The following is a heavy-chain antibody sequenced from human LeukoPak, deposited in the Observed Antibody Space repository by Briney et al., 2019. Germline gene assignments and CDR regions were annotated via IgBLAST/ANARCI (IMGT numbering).Heavy chain of an antibody. Sequence: SETLSLTCAVYGGSFSGYYWSWIRQPPGKGLEWIGEINHSGSTNYNPSLKSRVTISVDTSKNQFSLELSSVTAADTAVYYCARVPLRFLSWFDPWGQGTLVTVSS. D-gene: IGHD3-3*01. J-gene: IGHJ5*02. V-gene: IGHV4-34*01. CDR3: ARVPLRFLSWFDP. CDR2: INHSGST. CDR1: GGSFSGYY.